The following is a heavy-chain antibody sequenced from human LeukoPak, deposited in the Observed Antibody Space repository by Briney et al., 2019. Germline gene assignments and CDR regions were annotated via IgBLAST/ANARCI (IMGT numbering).Heavy chain of an antibody. CDR1: GFSFSAYA. CDR2: IRASGADT. J-gene: IGHJ4*02. V-gene: IGHV3-23*01. Sequence: GGSLRLSCAASGFSFSAYAMTWVRQAPGKGQEWVSGIRASGADTYYADSVQGRFTISRDNSKNTLYLQMNGLRAEDTAVYYCAKDDKGWSRDYWGQGALVTVSS. D-gene: IGHD6-19*01. CDR3: AKDDKGWSRDY.